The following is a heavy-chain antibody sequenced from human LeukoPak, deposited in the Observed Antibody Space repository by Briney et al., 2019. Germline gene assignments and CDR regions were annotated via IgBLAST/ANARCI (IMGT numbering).Heavy chain of an antibody. CDR2: ISSSSSYI. J-gene: IGHJ4*02. V-gene: IGHV3-21*01. CDR1: GFTFSSYS. D-gene: IGHD3-10*01. Sequence: PGGSLRLSCAASGFTFSSYSMNWVRQAPGKGLEWVSSISSSSSYIYYADSVKGRFTISRDNAKNSLYLQMNSLRAEDTAVYYCASGFRFGEFTDYWGQGTLVTVSS. CDR3: ASGFRFGEFTDY.